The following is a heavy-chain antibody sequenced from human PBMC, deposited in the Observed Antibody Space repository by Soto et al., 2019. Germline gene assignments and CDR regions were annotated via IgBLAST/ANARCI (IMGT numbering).Heavy chain of an antibody. CDR1: GGSISSSNW. Sequence: QGQLQESGPGLVKPSGTLSLTCAVSGGSISSSNWWSWVRQPPGKGLEWIGEIYHSGSTNYNPSLKSLVTISVDKSKNQFSLKLSSVTAADTAVYYCARTGYGDYAEPFDYWGQGTLVTVSS. CDR3: ARTGYGDYAEPFDY. V-gene: IGHV4-4*02. CDR2: IYHSGST. D-gene: IGHD4-17*01. J-gene: IGHJ4*02.